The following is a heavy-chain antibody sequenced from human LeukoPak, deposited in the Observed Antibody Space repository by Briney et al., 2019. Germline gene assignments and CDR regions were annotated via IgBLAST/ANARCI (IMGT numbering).Heavy chain of an antibody. J-gene: IGHJ4*02. V-gene: IGHV1-46*01. CDR2: INPSGGST. Sequence: ASVKVSCKASGYTFTSYYMHWVRQAPGQGLEWMGIINPSGGSTSYARKFQGRVTMTRDTSTSTVYMELSSLRSEDTAVYYCASLYSGYDHEPQYSSGWYPFDYWGQGTLVTVSS. CDR1: GYTFTSYY. D-gene: IGHD6-19*01. CDR3: ASLYSGYDHEPQYSSGWYPFDY.